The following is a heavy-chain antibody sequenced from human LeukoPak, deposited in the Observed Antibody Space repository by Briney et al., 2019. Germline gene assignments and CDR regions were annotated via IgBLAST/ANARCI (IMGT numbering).Heavy chain of an antibody. CDR1: GGSISSSSYY. CDR3: ARDLYSGSYYDFDY. J-gene: IGHJ4*02. CDR2: INHSGRT. D-gene: IGHD1-26*01. Sequence: PSETLSLTCTVSGGSISSSSYYWSWIRQPPGKGLEWIGEINHSGRTNYNPSLKSRVTISVDTSKNQFSLKLSSVTAADTAVYYCARDLYSGSYYDFDYWGQGTLVTVSS. V-gene: IGHV4-39*07.